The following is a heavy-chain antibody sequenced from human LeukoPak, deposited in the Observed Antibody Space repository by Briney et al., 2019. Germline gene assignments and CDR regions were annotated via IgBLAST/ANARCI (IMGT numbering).Heavy chain of an antibody. V-gene: IGHV3-23*01. CDR2: ISGSGGST. J-gene: IGHJ4*02. CDR3: AKLPSGSYYFDY. Sequence: GGSLRLSCATSGFTFSSYAMSWARQAPGKGLEWVSAISGSGGSTYYADSVKGRFTISRDNSKNTLYLQMNSLRAEDTAVYYCAKLPSGSYYFDYWGQGTLVTVSS. D-gene: IGHD1-26*01. CDR1: GFTFSSYA.